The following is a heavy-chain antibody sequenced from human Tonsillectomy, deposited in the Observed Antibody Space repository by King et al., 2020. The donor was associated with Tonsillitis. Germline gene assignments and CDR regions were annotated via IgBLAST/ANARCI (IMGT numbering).Heavy chain of an antibody. J-gene: IGHJ6*03. D-gene: IGHD3-3*01. V-gene: IGHV3-43*02. CDR1: GFTFDDYA. CDR3: AQSRSYYDCWSGSQDYSYMDV. Sequence: VQLVESGGGVVQPGGSLRLSCAASGFTFDDYAMHWVRQAPGKGLEWVSLISGDGGSTYYADSVKGRFTISRDNSKNSLYLQMNSLRTDDTALYYCAQSRSYYDCWSGSQDYSYMDVWGKGTTVTVSS. CDR2: ISGDGGST.